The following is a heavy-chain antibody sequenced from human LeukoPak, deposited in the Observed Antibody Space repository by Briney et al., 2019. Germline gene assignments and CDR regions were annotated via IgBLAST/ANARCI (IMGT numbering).Heavy chain of an antibody. CDR3: ARDEMATSYPYYYYGMDV. Sequence: PGGSLRLSCAASGFTFRSYAMSWVRQAPGKGLEWVANIKQDGSENYYVDSVKGRFTISRDNAKNSLYLQMNSLRAEDTAVYYCARDEMATSYPYYYYGMDVWGQGTTVTVSS. J-gene: IGHJ6*02. CDR2: IKQDGSEN. D-gene: IGHD5-24*01. V-gene: IGHV3-7*01. CDR1: GFTFRSYA.